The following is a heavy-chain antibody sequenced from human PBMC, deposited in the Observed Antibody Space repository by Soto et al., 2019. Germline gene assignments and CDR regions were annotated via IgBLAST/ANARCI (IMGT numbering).Heavy chain of an antibody. CDR1: GFTFSSDW. J-gene: IGHJ6*02. V-gene: IGHV3-74*01. CDR3: ARERTSKGGMDI. CDR2: IIIGGSRV. Sequence: PGGSLRLSCAASGFTFSSDWMNWVRQSPGKGLEWVSRIIIGGSRVSYADSVKGRFTITXXXAXXTXXLXXHXXTAXDTAVYYCARERTSKGGMDIWGQGTTVTVSS.